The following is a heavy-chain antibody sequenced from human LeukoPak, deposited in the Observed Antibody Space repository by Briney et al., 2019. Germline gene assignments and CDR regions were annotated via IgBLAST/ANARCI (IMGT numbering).Heavy chain of an antibody. D-gene: IGHD3-10*01. CDR2: IYTSGST. CDR1: GGSISSGSYY. CDR3: ARSRLLWFGELPTDAFDI. Sequence: SETLSLTCTVSGGSISSGSYYWSWIRQPAGKGLEWIGRIYTSGSTNYNPSLKSRVTISVDTSKNQFSLKLSSVTAADTAVYYCARSRLLWFGELPTDAFDIWGQGTMVTVSS. J-gene: IGHJ3*02. V-gene: IGHV4-61*02.